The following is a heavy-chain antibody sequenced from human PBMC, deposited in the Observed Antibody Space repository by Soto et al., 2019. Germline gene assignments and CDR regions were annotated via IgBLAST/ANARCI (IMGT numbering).Heavy chain of an antibody. D-gene: IGHD3-3*01. CDR1: GYTFTGYY. Sequence: GASVKVSCKASGYTFTGYYMHWVRQAPGQGLEWMGWINPNSGGTNYAQKFQGRVTMTRDTSISTAYMELSRLRSDDTAVYYCARVSDYDSTGGMAVWGQGTTVTVSS. CDR2: INPNSGGT. CDR3: ARVSDYDSTGGMAV. J-gene: IGHJ6*02. V-gene: IGHV1-2*02.